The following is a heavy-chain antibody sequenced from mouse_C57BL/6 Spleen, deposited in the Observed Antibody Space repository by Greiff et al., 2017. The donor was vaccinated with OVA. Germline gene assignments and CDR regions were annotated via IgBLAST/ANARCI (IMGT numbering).Heavy chain of an antibody. CDR2: IDPSDSET. Sequence: QVQLQQPGAELVRPGSSVKLSCKASGYTFTSYWMHWVKQRPIQGLEWIGNIDPSDSETHYNQKFKDKATLTVDKSSSTAYMQLSSLTSEDSAVYYCARGGDPIYYGNSPWFAYWGQGTLVTVSA. CDR3: ARGGDPIYYGNSPWFAY. J-gene: IGHJ3*01. D-gene: IGHD2-1*01. V-gene: IGHV1-52*01. CDR1: GYTFTSYW.